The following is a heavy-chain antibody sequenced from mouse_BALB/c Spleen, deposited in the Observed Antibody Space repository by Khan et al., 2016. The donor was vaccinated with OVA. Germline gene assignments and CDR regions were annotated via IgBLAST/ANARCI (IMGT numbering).Heavy chain of an antibody. Sequence: QVQLQQSGAELARPGASVKMSCKAYGYTFTSYTMHWVKQRPGKGLEWIGYINTSSGYTNYNQKCKDKATLTADKSSSTAYIQLSSLPSEDSAIYAFAREGAYYKNYVWFAYWGQGTLVTVSA. CDR3: AREGAYYKNYVWFAY. CDR2: INTSSGYT. D-gene: IGHD2-5*01. J-gene: IGHJ3*01. CDR1: GYTFTSYT. V-gene: IGHV1-4*01.